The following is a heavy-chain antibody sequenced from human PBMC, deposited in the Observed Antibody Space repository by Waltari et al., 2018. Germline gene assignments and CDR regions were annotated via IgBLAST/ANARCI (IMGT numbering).Heavy chain of an antibody. J-gene: IGHJ4*02. V-gene: IGHV3-23*04. D-gene: IGHD6-13*01. CDR2: MSGSGGST. CDR1: GFTFSSYA. Sequence: EVQLVESGGGLVQPGGSLRLPCAASGFTFSSYAMSWVRQSPGKGREWVSAMSGSGGSTYYADSVKGRFTISRDNSKNTLYLQMNSLRAEDTAVYYCAKPHEGYSSSWYVDYWGQGTLVTVSS. CDR3: AKPHEGYSSSWYVDY.